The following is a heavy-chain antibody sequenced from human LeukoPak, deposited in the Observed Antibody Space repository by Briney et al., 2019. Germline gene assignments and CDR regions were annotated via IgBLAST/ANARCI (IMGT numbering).Heavy chain of an antibody. V-gene: IGHV4-39*07. D-gene: IGHD6-13*01. CDR1: GDSITSSSYY. CDR3: ARGIAAAGPRDHYYYYMDV. CDR2: MYYTGTI. Sequence: PSETLSLTCTVSGDSITSSSYYWGWIRQPPGKGLEWIGTMYYTGTIYYNPSLKSRVTISVDTSKNQFSLSLSSVTAADTAVYYCARGIAAAGPRDHYYYYMDVWGKGTTVTVSS. J-gene: IGHJ6*03.